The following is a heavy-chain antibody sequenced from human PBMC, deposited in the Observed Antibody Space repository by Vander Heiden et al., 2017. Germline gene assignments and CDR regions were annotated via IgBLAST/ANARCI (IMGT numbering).Heavy chain of an antibody. CDR3: ARGVAVVGTLDY. J-gene: IGHJ4*02. Sequence: QVQLQESGPGLVKPSGTLSLARAVSGGSISNSNWWRWVRQPPGKGLEVIGEIYHSGSTNHNPSLKSRVTIPVEKSKKQFSLKLSSVTAADTAVYYCARGVAVVGTLDYWGQGTLVTVSS. V-gene: IGHV4-4*02. D-gene: IGHD6-19*01. CDR1: GGSISNSNW. CDR2: IYHSGST.